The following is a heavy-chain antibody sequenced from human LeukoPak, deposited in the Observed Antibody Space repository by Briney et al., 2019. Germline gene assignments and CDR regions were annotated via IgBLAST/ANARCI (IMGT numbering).Heavy chain of an antibody. D-gene: IGHD5-24*01. CDR3: ARGRDRSKAGDH. CDR1: GGSCDDYY. J-gene: IGHJ4*02. CDR2: IHPHGIF. Sequence: SETLSLTCDVSGGSCDDYYCSWIRQPPGKGLEWIGEIHPHGIFYYNSSLMSRVTISIDTSQSQFSLTLPSVTAADTAFYYCARGRDRSKAGDHWGQGSMVTVSS. V-gene: IGHV4-34*01.